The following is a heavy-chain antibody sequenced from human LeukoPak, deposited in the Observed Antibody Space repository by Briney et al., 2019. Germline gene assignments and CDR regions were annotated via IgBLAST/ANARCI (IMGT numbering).Heavy chain of an antibody. CDR3: ARHLENNEGSGGYGYFDK. CDR2: VFHSGST. CDR1: GVSIGSTSYY. V-gene: IGHV4-39*01. D-gene: IGHD1-26*01. J-gene: IGHJ4*02. Sequence: SETLPLTCAVSGVSIGSTSYYWAWIRQSPGKGLEWIANVFHSGSTYQNLSLRSRVAISVDTSKNQFSLRLTSVTAADTATYYCARHLENNEGSGGYGYFDKWGQGTLVTVSS.